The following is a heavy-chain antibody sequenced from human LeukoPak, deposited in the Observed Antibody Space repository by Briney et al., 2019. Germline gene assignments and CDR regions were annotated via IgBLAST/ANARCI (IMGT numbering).Heavy chain of an antibody. V-gene: IGHV4-59*01. J-gene: IGHJ4*02. Sequence: PSETLSLTCTVSGGSISSYYWSWIRQPPGKGLEWIGYIYYSGSTNYNPSLKSRVTISVDTSKNQFSLKLSSVTAADTAVYYCVRDPGYCSGGSCYRSNYFDYWGQGTLVTVSS. CDR3: VRDPGYCSGGSCYRSNYFDY. CDR1: GGSISSYY. D-gene: IGHD2-15*01. CDR2: IYYSGST.